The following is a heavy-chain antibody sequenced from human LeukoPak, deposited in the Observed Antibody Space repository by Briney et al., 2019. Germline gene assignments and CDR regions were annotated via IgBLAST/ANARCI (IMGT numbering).Heavy chain of an antibody. D-gene: IGHD3-3*01. J-gene: IGHJ4*02. CDR3: ARGSQRDFWRGEYYFDY. CDR1: GGSISSYY. Sequence: SETLSLTCTVSGGSISSYYWSWIRQPPGKGLEWIGYIYYSGSTNYNPSPKSRVTISVDTSKSQFSLKLSSVTAADTAVYYCARGSQRDFWRGEYYFDYWGQGTLVTVSS. CDR2: IYYSGST. V-gene: IGHV4-59*08.